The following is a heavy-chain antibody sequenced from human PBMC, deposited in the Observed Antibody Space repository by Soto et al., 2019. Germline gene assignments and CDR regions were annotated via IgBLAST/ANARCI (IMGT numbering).Heavy chain of an antibody. D-gene: IGHD6-19*01. Sequence: ASVKVSCQASGYSFTTYYIQWVRHAPGHGPEWLGIINPSSGTTRYAQNFQGRVTMTTDTSTSTVYMELTSLRSEDTAVYYCARGDTVAGSVHYYYYGMDVWGQGTTVTVSS. V-gene: IGHV1-46*01. J-gene: IGHJ6*02. CDR3: ARGDTVAGSVHYYYYGMDV. CDR2: INPSSGTT. CDR1: GYSFTTYY.